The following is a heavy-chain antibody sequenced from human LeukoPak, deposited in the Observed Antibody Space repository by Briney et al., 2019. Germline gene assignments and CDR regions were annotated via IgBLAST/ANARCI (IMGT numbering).Heavy chain of an antibody. CDR1: GGSISSYY. CDR2: IYYSGST. CDR3: ARGVTMVRGVIIPFDP. V-gene: IGHV4-59*01. D-gene: IGHD3-10*01. J-gene: IGHJ5*02. Sequence: TSETLSLTCTVSGGSISSYYWSWIRQPPGKGLEWIGYIYYSGSTNYNPSLKSRVTISVDTSKNQFSLKLSSVTAADTAVYYCARGVTMVRGVIIPFDPWGQGTLVTVSS.